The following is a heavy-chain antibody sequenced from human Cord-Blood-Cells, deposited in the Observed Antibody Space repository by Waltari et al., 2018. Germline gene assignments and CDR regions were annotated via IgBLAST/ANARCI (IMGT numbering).Heavy chain of an antibody. Sequence: QVQLQQWGAGLLKPSETLSLTCAVYGGSFSGYYWSWIRQPPGKGLEWIGEINHSGSTNYNPSLKSRVTISVDTSKNQFSLKLSSVTAADTAVYYCARGWGLAARPAKAAFDIWGQGTMVTVSS. CDR2: INHSGST. V-gene: IGHV4-34*01. CDR1: GGSFSGYY. CDR3: ARGWGLAARPAKAAFDI. J-gene: IGHJ3*02. D-gene: IGHD6-6*01.